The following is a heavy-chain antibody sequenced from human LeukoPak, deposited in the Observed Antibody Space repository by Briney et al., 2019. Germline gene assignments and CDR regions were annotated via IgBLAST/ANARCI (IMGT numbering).Heavy chain of an antibody. V-gene: IGHV4-59*01. Sequence: PSETLSLICTVSGGSISYYYWSWIRQPPGKGLEWIGYIYYSGSTNSNPSLKSRVTISVDTSKNQFSLKLSSVTAADTAVYYCARGEVRNNYYYDMDVWGQGTTVIVSS. CDR2: IYYSGST. CDR3: ARGEVRNNYYYDMDV. D-gene: IGHD2/OR15-2a*01. CDR1: GGSISYYY. J-gene: IGHJ6*02.